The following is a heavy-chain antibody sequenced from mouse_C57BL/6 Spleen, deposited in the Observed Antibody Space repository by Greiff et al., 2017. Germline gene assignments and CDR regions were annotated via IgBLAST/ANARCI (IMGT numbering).Heavy chain of an antibody. CDR1: GYTFTSYW. CDR3: AREGNYLRYYYAMDY. D-gene: IGHD2-1*01. J-gene: IGHJ4*01. V-gene: IGHV1-64*01. Sequence: QVKLQQPGAELVKPGASVKLSCKASGYTFTSYWMHWVKQRPGKGLEWIGMIHPNSGSTNYNEKFKSKATLTVDKSASTAYMQLSSLTSEDSAVYYCAREGNYLRYYYAMDYWGQGTSVTVSS. CDR2: IHPNSGST.